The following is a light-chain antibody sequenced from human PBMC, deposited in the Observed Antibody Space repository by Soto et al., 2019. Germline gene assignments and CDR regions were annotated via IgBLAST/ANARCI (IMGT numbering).Light chain of an antibody. CDR2: EVS. CDR3: SSYTTSNTLV. J-gene: IGLJ1*01. V-gene: IGLV2-14*01. Sequence: QSALTQPASVSGSPGQSITISCTGTSSDVGDYKYVSWYQKHPGKAPKALIYEVSNWPSGVSNRFSGSKSGNTASLTISGLQAEDEADYYCSSYTTSNTLVFGPGTKVTVL. CDR1: SSDVGDYKY.